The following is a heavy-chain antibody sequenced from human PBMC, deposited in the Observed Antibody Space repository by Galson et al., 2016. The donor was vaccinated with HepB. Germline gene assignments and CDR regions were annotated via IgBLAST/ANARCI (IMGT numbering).Heavy chain of an antibody. D-gene: IGHD5-24*01. V-gene: IGHV5-51*01. CDR2: VHPGDSDT. CDR1: GYRFTDYW. CDR3: VKRGDGYKVSDS. J-gene: IGHJ4*02. Sequence: QSGAEVKKPGESLKISCKASGYRFTDYWIAWVRQTPVKGLEWMGVVHPGDSDTIYTPSFAGPVTISADRSITTAYLQWRRLGASDTAMYYWVKRGDGYKVSDSWGQGTLVTVSS.